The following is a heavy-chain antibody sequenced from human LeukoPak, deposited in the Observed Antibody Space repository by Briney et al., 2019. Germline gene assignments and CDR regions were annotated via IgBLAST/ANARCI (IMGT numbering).Heavy chain of an antibody. V-gene: IGHV3-33*08. CDR3: RGDILTGYYEASDAFDI. CDR2: IWYDGSNK. CDR1: GFTFSSYA. Sequence: GGSLRLSCAASGFTFSSYAMHWVRQAPGKGLEWVAVIWYDGSNKYYADSVKGRFTISRDNSKNTLYLQMNSLRAEDTAVYYCRGDILTGYYEASDAFDIWGQGTMVTVSS. D-gene: IGHD3-9*01. J-gene: IGHJ3*02.